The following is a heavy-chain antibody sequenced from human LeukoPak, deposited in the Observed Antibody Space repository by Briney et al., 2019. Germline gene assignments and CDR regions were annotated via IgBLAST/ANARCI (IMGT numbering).Heavy chain of an antibody. CDR3: ARATYSSSPFDF. Sequence: SETLSLTCTVSGGSISNYYWSWIRQPPGKGLEWIAYIYYSGSTNYNPSLKSRVTISVDTSKNQFSLKLSSVTAADTAVYYCARATYSSSPFDFWGQGTLVTVSS. D-gene: IGHD6-6*01. V-gene: IGHV4-59*01. CDR1: GGSISNYY. J-gene: IGHJ4*02. CDR2: IYYSGST.